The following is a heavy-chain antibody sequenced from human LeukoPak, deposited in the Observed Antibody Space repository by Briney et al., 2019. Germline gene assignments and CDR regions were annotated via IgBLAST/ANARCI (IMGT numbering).Heavy chain of an antibody. CDR2: IRAYNGNT. V-gene: IGHV1-18*01. D-gene: IGHD5-12*01. Sequence: ASVKVSCKASGYTFTSYGISWVRQAPGQGLEWMGWIRAYNGNTNYAQKLQGRVTMTTDTSTSTAYMELRSLRSDDTAVYYCARGALVATLHNWFDPWGQGTLVTVSS. CDR1: GYTFTSYG. CDR3: ARGALVATLHNWFDP. J-gene: IGHJ5*02.